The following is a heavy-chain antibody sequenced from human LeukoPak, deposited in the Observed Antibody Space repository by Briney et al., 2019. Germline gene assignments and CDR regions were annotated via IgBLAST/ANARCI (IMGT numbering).Heavy chain of an antibody. CDR1: GGSVSSDRFY. D-gene: IGHD3-16*01. V-gene: IGHV4-61*01. Sequence: KPSETLSLTCTVSGGSVSSDRFYWSWIRQPPGRALEWIGYVYYTGSTNYNPSLKSRVSISVDTSKNQFSLKLSSVTAADTAVYYCARGRFFAGGAFYFDSWGQGTLVTVSP. CDR2: VYYTGST. CDR3: ARGRFFAGGAFYFDS. J-gene: IGHJ4*02.